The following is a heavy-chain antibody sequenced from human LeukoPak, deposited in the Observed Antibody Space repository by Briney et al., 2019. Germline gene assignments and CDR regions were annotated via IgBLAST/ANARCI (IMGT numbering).Heavy chain of an antibody. V-gene: IGHV4-4*07. CDR2: IYSSGTT. Sequence: PSETLSLTCTVSGGSINNYYWSWIRQPAGKGLEWIGRIYSSGTTNYNPSLKSRVTMSVDTSNNQLSLKPSSVTAADTAVYYCARDGYHYDSSGYYSLDYWGQGTLVTVSS. CDR3: ARDGYHYDSSGYYSLDY. CDR1: GGSINNYY. D-gene: IGHD3-22*01. J-gene: IGHJ4*02.